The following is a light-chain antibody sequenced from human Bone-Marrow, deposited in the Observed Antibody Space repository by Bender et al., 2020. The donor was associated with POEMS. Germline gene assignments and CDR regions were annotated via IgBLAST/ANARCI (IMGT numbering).Light chain of an antibody. CDR3: AAWEDSLNGWV. J-gene: IGLJ3*02. CDR1: SSNIGTNP. Sequence: QSVLTQPPSASGTPGQRVTISCSGSSSNIGTNPVNWYQQLPGTAPKLLIYRNDRRPSGVPDRFSGSKSGTSASLAISGLRSEDEADYYCAAWEDSLNGWVFGGGTKLTVL. V-gene: IGLV1-44*01. CDR2: RND.